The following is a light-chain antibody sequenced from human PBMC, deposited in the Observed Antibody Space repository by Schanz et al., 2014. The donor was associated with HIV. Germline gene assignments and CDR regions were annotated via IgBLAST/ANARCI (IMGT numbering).Light chain of an antibody. V-gene: IGKV1-5*03. Sequence: DIQMTQSPSTLSASVGDRVTITCRASQSVDTWLAWYQQKPGKAPKLLIYKASGLQSGVPSRFSGSGSETEFTLTISSLQPDDFATYYCQQYNSDPWTFGHGTTVEIK. J-gene: IGKJ1*01. CDR1: QSVDTW. CDR2: KAS. CDR3: QQYNSDPWT.